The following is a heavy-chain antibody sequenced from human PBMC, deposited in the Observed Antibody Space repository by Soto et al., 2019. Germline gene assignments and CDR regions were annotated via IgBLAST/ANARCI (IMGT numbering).Heavy chain of an antibody. D-gene: IGHD3-10*01. V-gene: IGHV4-34*01. CDR2: INHSGST. Sequence: PSETLSLTCAIYGGSFSGYYWRWIRQPPGKGLEWIGEINHSGSTNYNPSLKSRVAISVDTSKNQFSLKLSSVTAADTAVYYCARARRDRITMVREGNSKCYFDYWGQGTLVTVSS. CDR1: GGSFSGYY. J-gene: IGHJ4*02. CDR3: ARARRDRITMVREGNSKCYFDY.